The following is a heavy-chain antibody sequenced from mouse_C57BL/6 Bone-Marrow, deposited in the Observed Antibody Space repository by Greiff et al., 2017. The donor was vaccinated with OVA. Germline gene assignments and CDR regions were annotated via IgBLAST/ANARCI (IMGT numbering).Heavy chain of an antibody. CDR3: ARDSDYGKGDWYFDV. J-gene: IGHJ1*03. V-gene: IGHV5-4*01. D-gene: IGHD2-1*01. CDR1: GFTFSSYA. CDR2: ISDGGSYT. Sequence: EVKLMESGGGLVKPGGSLKLSCAASGFTFSSYAMSWVRQTPEKRLEWVATISDGGSYTYYPDNVKGRFTISRDNAKNNLYLQRSHMKSEDTAMYYCARDSDYGKGDWYFDVWGTGTTVTVSS.